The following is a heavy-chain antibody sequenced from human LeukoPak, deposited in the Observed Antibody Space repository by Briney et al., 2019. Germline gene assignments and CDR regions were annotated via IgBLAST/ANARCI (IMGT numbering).Heavy chain of an antibody. CDR3: ARQPPQYYGMDV. D-gene: IGHD1-14*01. J-gene: IGHJ6*02. CDR2: IYHSGST. CDR1: GGSISSSNW. V-gene: IGHV4-4*02. Sequence: SETLSLTCAVSGGSISSSNWWSWVRQPPGKGLEWIGEIYHSGSTNYNPSLKSRVTMSVDTSNNQFSLKLTSVTAADTAVYYCARQPPQYYGMDVWGQGTTVTVSS.